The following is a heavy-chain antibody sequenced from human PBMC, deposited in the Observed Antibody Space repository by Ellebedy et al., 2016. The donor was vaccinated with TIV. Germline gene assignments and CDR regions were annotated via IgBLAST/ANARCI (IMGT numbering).Heavy chain of an antibody. CDR1: GGNFKSYV. CDR3: ARDHPGDDGGSFGF. D-gene: IGHD4-23*01. CDR2: IIPIFETV. Sequence: AASVKVSCKASGGNFKSYVVNWVRQVPGQGLEWLGHIIPIFETVNFAPEFQGRITLTADESTRTAYMELRSLRPEDTAIYYCARDHPGDDGGSFGFWGQGTLVTVSP. V-gene: IGHV1-69*13. J-gene: IGHJ4*02.